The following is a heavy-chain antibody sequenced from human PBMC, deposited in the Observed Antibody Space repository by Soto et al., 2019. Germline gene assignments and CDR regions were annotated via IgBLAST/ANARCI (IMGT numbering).Heavy chain of an antibody. V-gene: IGHV4-59*08. CDR2: VYYTGST. D-gene: IGHD3-3*01. CDR3: ARTVLRPDLWADSFVDYNYYIDV. CDR1: GGSISNFY. Sequence: SETLSLACTVSGGSISNFYWSWIRQPPGKGLKWIGYVYYTGSTSYISSLKRRVTFSADSSRGQFSLRLNSVTAADTAVHYCARTVLRPDLWADSFVDYNYYIDVWGPGTTVTASS. J-gene: IGHJ6*03.